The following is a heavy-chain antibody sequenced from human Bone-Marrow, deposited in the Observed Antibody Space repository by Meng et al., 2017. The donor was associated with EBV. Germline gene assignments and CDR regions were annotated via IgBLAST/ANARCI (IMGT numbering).Heavy chain of an antibody. CDR1: GGSISSGGYY. CDR3: ARADDGDYYFDY. D-gene: IGHD4-17*01. J-gene: IGHJ4*02. CDR2: IYYSGST. V-gene: IGHV4-30-4*01. Sequence: QVPLQESGPGLLKPSQTLSLTCAVSGGSISSGGYYWSWIRQPPGKGLEWIGYIYYSGSTYYNPSLKSRVTISVDTSKNQFSLKLSSVIAADTAVYYCARADDGDYYFDYWGQGTLVTVSS.